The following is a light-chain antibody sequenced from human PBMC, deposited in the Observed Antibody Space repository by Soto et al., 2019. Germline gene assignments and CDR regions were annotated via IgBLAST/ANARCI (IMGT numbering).Light chain of an antibody. CDR2: WAS. Sequence: DIVMTQSPDSLAVSLGERATINCKSSLTLLYTSNNKTYLASYQQIPGQPPKLLISWASTRESGVPDRFSGSGSETDFTLTISSLQAEDVAVYYCQQYYSAPFTFGPGTKVALK. V-gene: IGKV4-1*01. CDR1: LTLLYTSNNKTY. J-gene: IGKJ3*01. CDR3: QQYYSAPFT.